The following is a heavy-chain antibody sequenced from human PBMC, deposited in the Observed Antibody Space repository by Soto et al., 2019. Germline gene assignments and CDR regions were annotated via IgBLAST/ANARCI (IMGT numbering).Heavy chain of an antibody. D-gene: IGHD3-3*01. CDR3: SRGVDYNFWSSYYNYFDH. Sequence: QVQLVQSGAEVKKPGASVKVSCKASGYSFTTYAIHWVRQAPGQSLEWMGWINAGNGNTKYSEKFQGRVTFTRDTSASTAYMELRSLRSEDTAVYFCSRGVDYNFWSSYYNYFDHWGQGTLVTVPS. V-gene: IGHV1-3*01. J-gene: IGHJ4*02. CDR1: GYSFTTYA. CDR2: INAGNGNT.